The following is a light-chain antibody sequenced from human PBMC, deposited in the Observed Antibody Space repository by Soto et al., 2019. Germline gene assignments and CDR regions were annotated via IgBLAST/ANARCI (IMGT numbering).Light chain of an antibody. V-gene: IGLV2-14*01. CDR3: TSYIRSSTLDYV. Sequence: QSVLTQPASVSGCPGQSITISCTGTSSDVGGYNYVSWYQQYPGKAPKLMIYEVSNRPSGVSNRFSGSKSGNTASLTISGLQAEDEADYYCTSYIRSSTLDYVFGTGTKVTVL. CDR2: EVS. CDR1: SSDVGGYNY. J-gene: IGLJ1*01.